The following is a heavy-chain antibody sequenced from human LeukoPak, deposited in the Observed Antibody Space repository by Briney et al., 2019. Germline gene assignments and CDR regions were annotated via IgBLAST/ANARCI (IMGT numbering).Heavy chain of an antibody. CDR3: ARAPEVPGMAAAGIFWFDP. Sequence: GASVKVSCKASGGTFSSYAISWVRQAPGQGLEWMGGIIPIFGTANYAQKFQGRVTITADESTSTAYMELSSLRSEDTAVYYCARAPEVPGMAAAGIFWFDPWGQGTLVTVSS. V-gene: IGHV1-69*13. CDR1: GGTFSSYA. J-gene: IGHJ5*02. CDR2: IIPIFGTA. D-gene: IGHD6-13*01.